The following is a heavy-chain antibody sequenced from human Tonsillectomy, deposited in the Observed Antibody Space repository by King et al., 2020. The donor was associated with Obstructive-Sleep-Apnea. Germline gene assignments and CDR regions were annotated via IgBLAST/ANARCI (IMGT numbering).Heavy chain of an antibody. J-gene: IGHJ4*02. Sequence: QLVQSGGDVVQPGRSLRLSCAASGFTFSNYGLHWVRQAPVKGLEWVAVISYDGSDKYYSDSVKGTFTISRYNSKNTLYLQMSSLKTEDTAVYYCARDPGSPKPIYSFDYWGQGTLVTVSS. CDR1: GFTFSNYG. V-gene: IGHV3-30*05. CDR3: ARDPGSPKPIYSFDY. CDR2: ISYDGSDK. D-gene: IGHD3-10*01.